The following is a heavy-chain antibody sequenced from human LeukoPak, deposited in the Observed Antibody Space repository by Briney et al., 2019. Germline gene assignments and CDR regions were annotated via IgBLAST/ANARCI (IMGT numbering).Heavy chain of an antibody. CDR2: ISAYNGNT. CDR3: AREGLGSSDY. Sequence: GASVKVSCKASGYTFTSYGISWVRHSPGQRLEWMGWISAYNGNTNYAQKLQGIVTMTTDTSTSTAYMELRSLRSDDTAVYYCAREGLGSSDYWGQGTLVTVSS. V-gene: IGHV1-18*01. J-gene: IGHJ4*02. D-gene: IGHD3/OR15-3a*01. CDR1: GYTFTSYG.